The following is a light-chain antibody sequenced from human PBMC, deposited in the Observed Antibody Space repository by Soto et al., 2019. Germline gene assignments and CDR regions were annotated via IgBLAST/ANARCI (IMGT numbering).Light chain of an antibody. CDR3: GTWDSSLSAVL. CDR1: NSNIDNNY. CDR2: DNN. V-gene: IGLV1-51*01. Sequence: QSVLTQPPSVSAAPGQRVTISCSGSNSNIDNNYVSWFQQLPGTAPKLLIYDNNKRPSGIPDRFSGSKSGTSATLGITGLQTGDEAHYYCGTWDSSLSAVLFGGGTKLPS. J-gene: IGLJ2*01.